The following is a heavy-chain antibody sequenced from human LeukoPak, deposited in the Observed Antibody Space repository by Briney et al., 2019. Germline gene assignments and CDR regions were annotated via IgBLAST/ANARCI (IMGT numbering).Heavy chain of an antibody. V-gene: IGHV1-46*01. J-gene: IGHJ4*02. CDR2: INPSGGST. CDR3: ASLLYSSGWLGN. CDR1: GYTFTSYY. D-gene: IGHD6-19*01. Sequence: ASVKVSFKASGYTFTSYYMHWVRQAPGQGLEWMGIINPSGGSTSYAQKFQGRVTMTRDMSTSTVYMELSSLRSEDTAVYYCASLLYSSGWLGNWGQGTLVTVSS.